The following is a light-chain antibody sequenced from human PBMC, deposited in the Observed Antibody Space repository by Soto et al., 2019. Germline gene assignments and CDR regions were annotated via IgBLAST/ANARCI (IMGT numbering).Light chain of an antibody. V-gene: IGKV1-5*03. J-gene: IGKJ1*01. Sequence: DIQMTQSPSTLSASVGDRVTITCRASQSISTSLAWYQQKPGKAPKLLIYKACSLESGVPSRFSGSISGTEVALTISSLQPDDFASYYCQQYSTYSRAFGQGTKVEIK. CDR1: QSISTS. CDR3: QQYSTYSRA. CDR2: KAC.